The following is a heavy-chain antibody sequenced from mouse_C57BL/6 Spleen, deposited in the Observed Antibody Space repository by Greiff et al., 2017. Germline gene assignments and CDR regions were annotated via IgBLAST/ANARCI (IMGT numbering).Heavy chain of an antibody. CDR2: ISNGGGST. D-gene: IGHD1-1*01. CDR3: ARQTDYGSSYWYFDV. V-gene: IGHV5-12*01. J-gene: IGHJ1*03. Sequence: DVKLVESGGGLVQPGGSLKLSCAASGFTFSDYYMYWVRQTPEKRLEWVAYISNGGGSTYYPDTVKGRFTISRDNAKNTLYLQMSRLKSEDTAMYYGARQTDYGSSYWYFDVWGTGTTVTVSS. CDR1: GFTFSDYY.